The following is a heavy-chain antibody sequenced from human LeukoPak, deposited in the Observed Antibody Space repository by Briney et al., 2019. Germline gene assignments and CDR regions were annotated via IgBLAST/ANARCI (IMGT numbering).Heavy chain of an antibody. Sequence: SVKVSCKASGGTFSSYAISWVRQAPGQGLEWMGGIIPIFGTANYAQKFQGRVTITADKSTSTAYMELSRLRSDDTAVYYCARGRRDPIDYWGQGTLVTVSS. CDR1: GGTFSSYA. CDR3: ARGRRDPIDY. CDR2: IIPIFGTA. J-gene: IGHJ4*02. V-gene: IGHV1-69*06. D-gene: IGHD5-24*01.